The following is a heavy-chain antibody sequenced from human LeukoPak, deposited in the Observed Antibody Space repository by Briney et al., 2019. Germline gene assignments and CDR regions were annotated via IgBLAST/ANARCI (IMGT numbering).Heavy chain of an antibody. D-gene: IGHD2-15*01. CDR3: ARWEYCSGGSCYSFVFGWFDP. CDR1: GGSISSSSYY. Sequence: ETLSLTCTVSGGSISSSSYYWGWIRQPPGKGLEWIGSIYYSGSTYYNPSLKSRVTISVDTSKNQFSLKLSSVTAADTAVYYCARWEYCSGGSCYSFVFGWFDPWGQGTLVTVSS. V-gene: IGHV4-39*07. CDR2: IYYSGST. J-gene: IGHJ5*02.